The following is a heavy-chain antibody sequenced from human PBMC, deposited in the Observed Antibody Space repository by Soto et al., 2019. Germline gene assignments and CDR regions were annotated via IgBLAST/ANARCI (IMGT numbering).Heavy chain of an antibody. D-gene: IGHD6-13*01. CDR3: ARDFPGIGFDY. Sequence: PSETLSLTCTVSGGSISSYYWSWIQQPPGKGLEWIGYMYYSGSTNYNPSLKSRVTISVDTSKNQFSLKLSSVTAADTAVYYCARDFPGIGFDYWGRGTLVTVSS. CDR2: MYYSGST. J-gene: IGHJ4*02. CDR1: GGSISSYY. V-gene: IGHV4-59*01.